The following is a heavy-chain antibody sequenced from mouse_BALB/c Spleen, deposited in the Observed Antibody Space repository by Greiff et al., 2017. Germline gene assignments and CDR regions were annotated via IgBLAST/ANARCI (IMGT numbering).Heavy chain of an antibody. CDR3: ARDRRSYAMDY. CDR2: IRNKANGYTT. V-gene: IGHV7-3*02. CDR1: GFTFTDYY. J-gene: IGHJ4*01. Sequence: DVQLQESGGGLVQPGGSLRLSCATSGFTFTDYYMSWVRQPPGKALEWLGFIRNKANGYTTEYSASVKGRFTISRDNSQSILYLQMNTLRAEDSATSYCARDRRSYAMDYWGQGTSVTVSS.